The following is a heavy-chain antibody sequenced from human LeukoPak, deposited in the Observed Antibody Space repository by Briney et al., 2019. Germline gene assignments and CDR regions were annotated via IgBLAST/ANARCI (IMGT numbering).Heavy chain of an antibody. CDR1: GFTFSSYE. CDR3: AELGITMIGGV. Sequence: PGRSLRLSCAASGFTFSSYEMNWVRHAPGKGLEWVSYISSSGSTIYYADSAKGRFTISRDNAKNSLYLQMNSLRADDTAVYYCAELGITMIGGVWGKGTTVTISS. J-gene: IGHJ6*04. CDR2: ISSSGSTI. D-gene: IGHD3-10*02. V-gene: IGHV3-48*03.